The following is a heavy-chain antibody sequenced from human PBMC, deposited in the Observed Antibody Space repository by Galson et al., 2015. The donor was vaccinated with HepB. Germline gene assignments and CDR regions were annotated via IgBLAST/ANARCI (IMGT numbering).Heavy chain of an antibody. J-gene: IGHJ3*02. CDR2: ISYDGSNK. Sequence: SLRLSCAASGFTFSSYAMHWVRQAPGKGLEWVAVISYDGSNKYYADSVKGRFTISRDNSKNTLYLQMNSLRAEDTAVYYCARDLRVTDDAFDIWGQGTMVTVSS. D-gene: IGHD2-21*02. CDR3: ARDLRVTDDAFDI. V-gene: IGHV3-30-3*01. CDR1: GFTFSSYA.